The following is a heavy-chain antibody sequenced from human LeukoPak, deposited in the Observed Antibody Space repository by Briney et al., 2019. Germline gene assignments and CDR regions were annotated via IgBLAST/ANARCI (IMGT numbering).Heavy chain of an antibody. D-gene: IGHD6-6*01. J-gene: IGHJ4*02. CDR1: GFTFDDYA. V-gene: IGHV3-9*01. Sequence: QSGGSLRLSCTVSGFTFDDYAMHWVRHTPGKGLEWVAGITWNRDNIGYGDSVKGRFTISRDNVKNVLYLQMNSLRPEDTAVYFCARIGYSSSSLDYWGQGTLVTVSS. CDR3: ARIGYSSSSLDY. CDR2: ITWNRDNI.